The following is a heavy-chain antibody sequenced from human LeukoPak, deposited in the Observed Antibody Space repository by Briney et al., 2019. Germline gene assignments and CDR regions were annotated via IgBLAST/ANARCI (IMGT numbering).Heavy chain of an antibody. Sequence: GGSLRLSCVGSGFTSSTFWMTWVRQAPGKGLEWVANIKQDGSVKNYVDSVKGRFTISRDNSKNSLYLQMNSLRDEDTGLYYCASGGGWLVHYWGQGTLVTVSS. D-gene: IGHD6-19*01. CDR1: GFTSSTFW. V-gene: IGHV3-7*01. CDR3: ASGGGWLVHY. CDR2: IKQDGSVK. J-gene: IGHJ4*02.